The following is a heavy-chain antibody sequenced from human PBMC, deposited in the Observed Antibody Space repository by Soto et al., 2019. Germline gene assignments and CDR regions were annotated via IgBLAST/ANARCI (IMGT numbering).Heavy chain of an antibody. CDR3: AGDRGVNWFDP. CDR2: IVPTFGTT. V-gene: IGHV1-69*13. J-gene: IGHJ5*02. D-gene: IGHD3-10*01. Sequence: SVKVSCKASGDTFNRYAISWVRKAPGQGLEWMGGIVPTFGTTNYVQKFQGRVTITADESTSTAYMELSSLRSEDTAIYYCAGDRGVNWFDPWGHGTLVTVSS. CDR1: GDTFNRYA.